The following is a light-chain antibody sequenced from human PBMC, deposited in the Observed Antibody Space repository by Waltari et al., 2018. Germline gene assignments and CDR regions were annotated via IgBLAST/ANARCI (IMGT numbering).Light chain of an antibody. CDR1: QRVSSN. Sequence: EIVMTQSPATLSVSPGESATLACRASQRVSSNLAWYQQQPGQAPRVLIYGASARATGISDRFGGFGSGTEFTLIISSLQSEDFAVYYSQQYNDWPLTFGGGTKVEIK. CDR2: GAS. CDR3: QQYNDWPLT. J-gene: IGKJ4*01. V-gene: IGKV3-15*01.